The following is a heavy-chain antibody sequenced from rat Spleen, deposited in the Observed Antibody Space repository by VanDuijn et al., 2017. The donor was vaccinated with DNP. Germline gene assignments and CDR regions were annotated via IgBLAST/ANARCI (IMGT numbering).Heavy chain of an antibody. CDR3: ARTTVAHVPFDY. V-gene: IGHV2-47*01. Sequence: QVQLKESGPGLVQPSQTLSLTCTVSGLSLTSNSVSWIRQPPGKGLEWIGAIWSGGSTDYNSALKSRLSISRDTSKSQVLLKMNSLQSEDTAMYFCARTTVAHVPFDYWGQGVMVTVSS. J-gene: IGHJ2*01. CDR1: GLSLTSNS. CDR2: IWSGGST. D-gene: IGHD1-3*01.